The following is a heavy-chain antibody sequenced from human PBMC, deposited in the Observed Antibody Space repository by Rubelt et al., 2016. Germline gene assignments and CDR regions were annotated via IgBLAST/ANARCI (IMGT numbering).Heavy chain of an antibody. Sequence: QVQLVQSGAEVKKSGASVKVSCKASGYTFSKYGINWVRQAPGQGLEWMGWISVNRGDTNYAQKFQGRGTMTRDTSISTAYMELSRLGADDTAVYYCARDYCSGGSCYSVFDYWGQGTLVTVSS. D-gene: IGHD2-15*01. J-gene: IGHJ4*02. CDR2: ISVNRGDT. CDR1: GYTFSKYG. V-gene: IGHV1-2*02. CDR3: ARDYCSGGSCYSVFDY.